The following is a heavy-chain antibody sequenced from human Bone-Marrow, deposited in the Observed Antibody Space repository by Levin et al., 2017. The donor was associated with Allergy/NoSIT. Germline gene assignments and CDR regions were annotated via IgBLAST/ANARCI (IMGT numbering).Heavy chain of an antibody. CDR1: GFTFNSYA. CDR3: AKVAPHQRGSGWYGGDDY. CDR2: IRGSGGST. D-gene: IGHD6-19*01. J-gene: IGHJ4*02. Sequence: GGSLRLSCAASGFTFNSYAMSWVRQAPGKGLEWVSTIRGSGGSTHYADSVKGRFTISRDNSKNTVYLQMNSLRAEDTAVYHCAKVAPHQRGSGWYGGDDYWGQGTLVTVSS. V-gene: IGHV3-23*01.